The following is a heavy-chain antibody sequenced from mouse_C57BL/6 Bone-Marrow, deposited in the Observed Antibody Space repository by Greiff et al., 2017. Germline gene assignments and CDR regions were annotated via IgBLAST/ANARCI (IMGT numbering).Heavy chain of an antibody. V-gene: IGHV14-4*01. CDR3: TLYYGNSYAMDY. CDR1: GFNIKDDY. D-gene: IGHD2-1*01. Sequence: EVQLVESGAELVRPGASVKLSCTASGFNIKDDYMHWVKQRPEQGLEWIGWIDPENGDTEYASKFQGKATITADTYSNTAYLQLSSLTSEDTAVYYCTLYYGNSYAMDYWGQGTSVTVSS. CDR2: IDPENGDT. J-gene: IGHJ4*01.